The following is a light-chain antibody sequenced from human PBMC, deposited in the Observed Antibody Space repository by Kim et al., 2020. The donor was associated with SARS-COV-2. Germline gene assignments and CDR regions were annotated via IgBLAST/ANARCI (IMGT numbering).Light chain of an antibody. J-gene: IGLJ1*01. CDR3: GAWDDSLSAFV. Sequence: QSVLTQPPSVSAAPRQKVTISCSGSSSNIASNYVSWYQQVPGTAPKLLISDNNKRPSGIPDRFSGSKSGTSATLGITGLQTGDEADYYCGAWDDSLSAFVFGTGTKVTVL. CDR2: DNN. CDR1: SSNIASNY. V-gene: IGLV1-51*01.